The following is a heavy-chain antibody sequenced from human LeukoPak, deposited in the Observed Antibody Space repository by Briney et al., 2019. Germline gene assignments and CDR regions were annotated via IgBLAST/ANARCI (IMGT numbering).Heavy chain of an antibody. J-gene: IGHJ4*02. CDR1: GGSFSGYY. D-gene: IGHD3-9*01. CDR2: INHSGST. Sequence: KTSETLSLTCAVYGGSFSGYYWSWIRQPPGKGLEWIGEINHSGSTNYNPSLKSRVTISVDTSKNQFSLKLSSVTAADTAVYYCAREAVLRYFDWLGPYYFDYWGQGTLVTVSS. CDR3: AREAVLRYFDWLGPYYFDY. V-gene: IGHV4-34*01.